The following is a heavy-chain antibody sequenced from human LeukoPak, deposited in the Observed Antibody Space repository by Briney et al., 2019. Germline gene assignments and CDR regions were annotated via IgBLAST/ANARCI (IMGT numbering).Heavy chain of an antibody. CDR2: ISPYNGNP. D-gene: IGHD6-19*01. CDR1: GYTFTSYG. J-gene: IGHJ6*02. Sequence: ASVKVSCKASGYTFTSYGISWVRQTPGQRLEWMGWISPYNGNPNYAQKLQGRVTMTTDTSTSTAYMELRSLRPDDTAVYYCARDMHPYSSGWDDSYYYYGMDVWGQGTTVTVSS. CDR3: ARDMHPYSSGWDDSYYYYGMDV. V-gene: IGHV1-18*01.